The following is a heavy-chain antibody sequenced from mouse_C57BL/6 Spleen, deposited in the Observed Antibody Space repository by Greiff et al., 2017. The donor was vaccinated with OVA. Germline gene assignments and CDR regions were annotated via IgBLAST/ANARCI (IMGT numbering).Heavy chain of an antibody. D-gene: IGHD1-1*01. Sequence: EVQLQESGPGLVKPSQSLSLTCSVTGYSITSGYYWNWIRQFPGNKLEWMGYISYDGSNNYNPSLKNRISITRDTSKNQFFLKLNSVTTEDTATYYCASEGSYAMDYWGQGTSVTVSS. CDR1: GYSITSGYY. CDR3: ASEGSYAMDY. J-gene: IGHJ4*01. CDR2: ISYDGSN. V-gene: IGHV3-6*01.